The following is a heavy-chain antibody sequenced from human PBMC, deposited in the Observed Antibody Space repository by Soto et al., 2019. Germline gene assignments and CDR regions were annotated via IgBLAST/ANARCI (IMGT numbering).Heavy chain of an antibody. V-gene: IGHV3-66*01. CDR1: GFTVSSNY. Sequence: EVQLVESGGGLVQPGGSLRLSCAASGFTVSSNYMSWVRQAPGKGLEWVSLIYSGGSTYYADSVKGRFTISRDNSKNTLYLQMNSLRAEDTAVYYCASVRYTSGQSLDYRGQGTLVTVSS. D-gene: IGHD6-19*01. CDR3: ASVRYTSGQSLDY. CDR2: IYSGGST. J-gene: IGHJ4*02.